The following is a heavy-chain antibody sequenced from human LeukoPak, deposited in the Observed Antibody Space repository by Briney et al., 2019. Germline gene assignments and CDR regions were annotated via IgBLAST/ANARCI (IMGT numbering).Heavy chain of an antibody. Sequence: PGGSLRLSCVASGFTFSSYSMNWVRQAPGKGLECISYISSSSSSIYYADSVKGRFTISRDNAKNSLYLQMNSLRDEDTAVYYCARGGHYGDYAAYWGQGTLVTVSS. J-gene: IGHJ4*02. CDR3: ARGGHYGDYAAY. CDR2: ISSSSSSI. D-gene: IGHD4-17*01. V-gene: IGHV3-48*02. CDR1: GFTFSSYS.